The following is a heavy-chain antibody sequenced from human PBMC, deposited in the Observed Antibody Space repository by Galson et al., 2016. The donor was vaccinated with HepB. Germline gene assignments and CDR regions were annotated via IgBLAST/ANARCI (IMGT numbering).Heavy chain of an antibody. CDR1: GGSFSSNGHY. Sequence: SETLSLTCSVSGGSFSSNGHYWGWIRQPPGGGLEWIVSVYYGGSTYYNPSLKSRVTISVDPSKNQFSLNLHSVTAADTSVYYCVSQIEGIARDVDYWGQGSLVTVS. D-gene: IGHD3-10*01. J-gene: IGHJ4*02. CDR2: VYYGGST. V-gene: IGHV4-39*01. CDR3: VSQIEGIARDVDY.